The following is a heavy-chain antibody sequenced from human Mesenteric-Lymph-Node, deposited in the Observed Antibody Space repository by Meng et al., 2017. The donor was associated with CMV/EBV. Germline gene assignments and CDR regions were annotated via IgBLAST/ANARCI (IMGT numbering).Heavy chain of an antibody. J-gene: IGHJ4*02. CDR1: GGSISSSNW. CDR3: AREVAGTAGFDY. D-gene: IGHD6-13*01. CDR2: IYHSGRP. V-gene: IGHV4-4*02. Sequence: AVSGGSISSSNWWSWVRQSPGKGLEWIGEIYHSGRPNYNPSLKSRVTISLDKSKNQFSLKLSSVTAADTAVYYCAREVAGTAGFDYWGQGILVTVSS.